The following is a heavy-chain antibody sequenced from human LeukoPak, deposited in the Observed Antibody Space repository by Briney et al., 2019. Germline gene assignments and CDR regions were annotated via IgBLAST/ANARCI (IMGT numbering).Heavy chain of an antibody. V-gene: IGHV1-69*05. CDR2: IIPIFGTA. Sequence: ASVKVSCKASGGTFSSYAISWVRQAPGQGLEWMGGIIPIFGTANYAQKFQGRVTMTRDTSTSTVYMELSSLRSEDTAVYYCARDRRDSGYYYYYMDVWGKGTTVTVSS. CDR1: GGTFSSYA. D-gene: IGHD2-21*02. CDR3: ARDRRDSGYYYYYMDV. J-gene: IGHJ6*03.